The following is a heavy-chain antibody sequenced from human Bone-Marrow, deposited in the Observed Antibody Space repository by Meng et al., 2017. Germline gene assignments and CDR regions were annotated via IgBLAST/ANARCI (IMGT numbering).Heavy chain of an antibody. CDR1: GYTFTSYG. Sequence: VQLVQSGAEVKKPGASVKDSCKASGYTFTSYGIIWVRQAPGQGLEWMGWISAYTGDTKYAQNFQGRVTMTTDTSTDTAYMELRSLRSDDTAMYFCARDDDYGDYFPVWYWGQGTLVTVSS. CDR2: ISAYTGDT. D-gene: IGHD4-17*01. V-gene: IGHV1-18*01. CDR3: ARDDDYGDYFPVWY. J-gene: IGHJ4*02.